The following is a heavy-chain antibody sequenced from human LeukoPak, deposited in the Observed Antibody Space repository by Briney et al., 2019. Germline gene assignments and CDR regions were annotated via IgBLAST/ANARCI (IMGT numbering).Heavy chain of an antibody. CDR3: VRGPYGSGISNWFDP. Sequence: PSETLSLTCTVSDGAIAGYSWNWIRQAPGKGLEWIGYIYYSGDTNYNPSLQSRVTVSVDTSKNQFSLRLTSVSAADTAVYYCVRGPYGSGISNWFDPWGQGTQVIVSS. CDR2: IYYSGDT. CDR1: DGAIAGYS. D-gene: IGHD3-10*01. J-gene: IGHJ5*02. V-gene: IGHV4-59*01.